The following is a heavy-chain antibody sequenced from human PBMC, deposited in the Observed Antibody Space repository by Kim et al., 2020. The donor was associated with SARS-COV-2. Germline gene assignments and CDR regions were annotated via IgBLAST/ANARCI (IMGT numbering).Heavy chain of an antibody. CDR2: ISYDGSNK. J-gene: IGHJ4*02. CDR1: GFTFSSYS. V-gene: IGHV3-30*18. Sequence: GGSLRLSCAASGFTFSSYSMHWVRQAPGKGLEWVAVISYDGSNKYYADSVKGRFTISRDNSKNTLYLQMNSLRAEDTAVYYCAKDLDDYVWGSYRPFDYWGQGTLVTVSS. D-gene: IGHD3-16*02. CDR3: AKDLDDYVWGSYRPFDY.